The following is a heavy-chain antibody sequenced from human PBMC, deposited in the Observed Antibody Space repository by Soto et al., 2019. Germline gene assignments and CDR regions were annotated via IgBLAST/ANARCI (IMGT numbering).Heavy chain of an antibody. Sequence: PGESLNISSNGSGFSFTSYWISWVRQMPGKGLEWMGRIDPSDSYTNYSPSFQGHVTISADKSISTAYLQWSSLKASDTAMYYCARHVDYYYYYGMDVWGQGITVTVS. D-gene: IGHD3-10*02. J-gene: IGHJ6*02. CDR1: GFSFTSYW. CDR2: IDPSDSYT. CDR3: ARHVDYYYYYGMDV. V-gene: IGHV5-10-1*01.